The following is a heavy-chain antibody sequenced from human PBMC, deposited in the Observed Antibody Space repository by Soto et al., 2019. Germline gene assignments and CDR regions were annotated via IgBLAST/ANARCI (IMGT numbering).Heavy chain of an antibody. CDR1: GFTFSRYA. V-gene: IGHV3-21*01. CDR3: ARDNDILTDFSVDAFGI. D-gene: IGHD3-9*01. J-gene: IGHJ3*02. CDR2: ISSSSTYI. Sequence: GGSLRLSCAASGFTFSRYALNWVRQTPGKGLEWVSSISSSSTYISYADSVKGRFTVSRDNAKNSLYLQMNSLGDEDTAFYYCARDNDILTDFSVDAFGIWGQGTMVTVSS.